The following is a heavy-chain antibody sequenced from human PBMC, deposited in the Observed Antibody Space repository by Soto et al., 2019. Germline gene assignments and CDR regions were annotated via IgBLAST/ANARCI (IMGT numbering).Heavy chain of an antibody. CDR1: GFTFSRNA. CDR2: IWYDGNNE. CDR3: ARDRAGAAAGVFDY. D-gene: IGHD6-13*01. J-gene: IGHJ4*02. Sequence: QVQLVESGGGVVQPGRSLRLSCAASGFTFSRNAMHWVRQAPGKGLEWVALIWYDGNNEYYADSVKGRFTISRDNSMNTLYLQMNRLRAEDTAVYYCARDRAGAAAGVFDYWGQGTLVTVSS. V-gene: IGHV3-33*01.